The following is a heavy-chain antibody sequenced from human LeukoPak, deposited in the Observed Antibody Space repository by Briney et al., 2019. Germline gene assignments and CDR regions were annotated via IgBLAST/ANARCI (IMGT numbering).Heavy chain of an antibody. D-gene: IGHD2-2*01. CDR3: AREDIVVVPAAHNWFDP. CDR1: GDSVSSNSAA. V-gene: IGHV6-1*01. Sequence: SQTLSLTCAISGDSVSSNSAAWNWIRQSPSRGLEWLGRTYYRSKWYNDYAVSVKSRITINPDTSKNQFSLQLNSVTPEDTAVYYCAREDIVVVPAAHNWFDPWGQGTLVTASS. J-gene: IGHJ5*02. CDR2: TYYRSKWYN.